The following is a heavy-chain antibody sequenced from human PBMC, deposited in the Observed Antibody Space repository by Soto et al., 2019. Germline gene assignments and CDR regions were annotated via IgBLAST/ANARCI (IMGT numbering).Heavy chain of an antibody. CDR3: ARQPRGPGYGERGLYFDY. D-gene: IGHD3-16*01. Sequence: SETLSLTCTVSGGSTNTRSDYWGWIRQPPGKGLEWIGSVYYSGSTYDNPSLQSRVTISVDTSRNQFPLKLMSVTAADTAVYFCARQPRGPGYGERGLYFDYWGQGTLVTVSS. CDR1: GGSTNTRSDY. CDR2: VYYSGST. V-gene: IGHV4-39*01. J-gene: IGHJ4*02.